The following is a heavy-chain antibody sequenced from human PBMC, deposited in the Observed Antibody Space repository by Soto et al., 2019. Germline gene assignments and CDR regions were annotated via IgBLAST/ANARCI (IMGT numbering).Heavy chain of an antibody. Sequence: EVQLVESGGGVVRPGGSLRLSCAASGFTFEDYGMSWVRQAPGKGLEWGSGIDWNGGSTFYADSVKGRFTISRDNAKNARELQMNSLRAEDTALYSCARSEKRGSSASYTVFDYWGQGILVTVSS. V-gene: IGHV3-20*04. CDR1: GFTFEDYG. CDR3: ARSEKRGSSASYTVFDY. J-gene: IGHJ4*02. CDR2: IDWNGGST. D-gene: IGHD1-26*01.